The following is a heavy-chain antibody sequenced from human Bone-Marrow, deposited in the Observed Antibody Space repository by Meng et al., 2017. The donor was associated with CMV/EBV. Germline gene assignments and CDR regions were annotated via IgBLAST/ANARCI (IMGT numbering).Heavy chain of an antibody. Sequence: ESLKISCTVSGGSISSYYWSWIRQPPGKGLEWIGYIYYSGSTNYNPSLKSRVTISVDTSKNQFSLKLSSVTAADTAVYYCARAPMVRGAPFDYWGQGTLVTVSS. D-gene: IGHD3-10*01. CDR3: ARAPMVRGAPFDY. CDR1: GGSISSYY. V-gene: IGHV4-59*01. CDR2: IYYSGST. J-gene: IGHJ4*02.